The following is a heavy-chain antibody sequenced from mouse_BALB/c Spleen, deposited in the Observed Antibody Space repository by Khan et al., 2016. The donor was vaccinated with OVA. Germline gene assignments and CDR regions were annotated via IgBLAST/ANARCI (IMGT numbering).Heavy chain of an antibody. J-gene: IGHJ2*01. CDR2: TNPTNGRT. D-gene: IGHD1-1*01. V-gene: IGHV1S81*02. Sequence: QVQLQQSGAELVKAGASVKMSCKASGYTFTSYWMHWVKQRLGQGLEWFAETNPTNGRTYYNEKFKSKATLTVDKSSSTAYMLLSGPPLEDSAVYYCARIKKIVATYFDYGGQGTTLTVSS. CDR1: GYTFTSYW. CDR3: ARIKKIVATYFDY.